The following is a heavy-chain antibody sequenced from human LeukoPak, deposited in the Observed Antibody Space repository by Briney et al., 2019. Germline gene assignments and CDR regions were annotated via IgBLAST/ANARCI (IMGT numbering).Heavy chain of an antibody. CDR2: ISYDGSNK. D-gene: IGHD3-22*01. J-gene: IGHJ3*02. V-gene: IGHV3-30-3*01. Sequence: GGSLRLSCAASGFTFSSYAMHWVRQAPGKGLEWVAVISYDGSNKYYADSVKGRFTISRDNSKNTLYLQMNSLRAEDTAVYYCARDIPYDSSGDVGNAFDIWGQGTMVTVSS. CDR1: GFTFSSYA. CDR3: ARDIPYDSSGDVGNAFDI.